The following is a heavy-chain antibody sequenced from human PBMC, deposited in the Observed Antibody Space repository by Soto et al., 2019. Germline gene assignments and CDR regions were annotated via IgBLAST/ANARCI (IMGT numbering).Heavy chain of an antibody. Sequence: SETLSLTCAVYGGSFSGYYWSWIRQPPGKGLEWIGEINHSGSTNYNPSLKSRVTISVDTSKNQFSLKLSSVTAADTAVYYCARGKFIAAAGPLDYWGQGTQVTVSS. J-gene: IGHJ4*02. D-gene: IGHD6-13*01. CDR3: ARGKFIAAAGPLDY. V-gene: IGHV4-34*01. CDR2: INHSGST. CDR1: GGSFSGYY.